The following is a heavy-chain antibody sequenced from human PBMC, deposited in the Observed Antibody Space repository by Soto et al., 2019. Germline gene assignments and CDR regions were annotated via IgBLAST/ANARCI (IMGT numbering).Heavy chain of an antibody. V-gene: IGHV3-33*01. J-gene: IGHJ6*02. Sequence: PGXSLRLSGAASGFTFSSYGMHWVVQAPGKGLEWVAVIWYDGSNKYYADSVKGRFTISRDNSKNTLYLQMNSLRAEEPAVYYCARDGRTGTFYYYYGMDVWGQGTTVTVSS. CDR3: ARDGRTGTFYYYYGMDV. D-gene: IGHD1-7*01. CDR1: GFTFSSYG. CDR2: IWYDGSNK.